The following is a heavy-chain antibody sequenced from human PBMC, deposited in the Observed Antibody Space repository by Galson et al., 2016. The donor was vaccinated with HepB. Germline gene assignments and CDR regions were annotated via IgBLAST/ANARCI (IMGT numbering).Heavy chain of an antibody. D-gene: IGHD2-15*01. V-gene: IGHV3-23*01. Sequence: SLRLFCAASGFTFNDYAMNWVRKALGKGLEWVSGISGSGGSSYYADSVKGRSTISRDNSKNTLYLQMNSLRADDTAVYYCAKDSIVVVAAATRSAFDVWGQGTMVTVSS. CDR1: GFTFNDYA. CDR3: AKDSIVVVAAATRSAFDV. CDR2: ISGSGGSS. J-gene: IGHJ3*01.